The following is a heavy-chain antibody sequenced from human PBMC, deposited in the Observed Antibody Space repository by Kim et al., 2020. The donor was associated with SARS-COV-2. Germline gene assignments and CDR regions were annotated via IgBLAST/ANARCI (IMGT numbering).Heavy chain of an antibody. CDR2: INAGNGNT. Sequence: ASVKFSCKASGYTFTSYGVNWVRQAPGQRLEWMGWINAGNGNTEYSQKFQGRVTITRDTSASTAYMELSSLRSEDTAVYYCATDKTPLAYCGGDCKTPLDYWGQGTLVTVSS. V-gene: IGHV1-3*01. J-gene: IGHJ4*02. D-gene: IGHD2-21*01. CDR3: ATDKTPLAYCGGDCKTPLDY. CDR1: GYTFTSYG.